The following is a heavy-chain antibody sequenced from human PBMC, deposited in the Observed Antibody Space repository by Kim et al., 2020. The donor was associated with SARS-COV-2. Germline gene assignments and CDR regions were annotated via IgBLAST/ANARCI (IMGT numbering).Heavy chain of an antibody. D-gene: IGHD4-17*01. CDR1: GFIFSDSA. Sequence: GGSLRLSCAASGFIFSDSAIHWVRQASGKGLEWVGRIRNKANSYATAYAASVQGRFTISRDDSKNTAYLQMNSLKIEDTAVYYCTRINFDDYGDYWGQGTLVTVSS. J-gene: IGHJ4*02. V-gene: IGHV3-73*01. CDR3: TRINFDDYGDY. CDR2: IRNKANSYAT.